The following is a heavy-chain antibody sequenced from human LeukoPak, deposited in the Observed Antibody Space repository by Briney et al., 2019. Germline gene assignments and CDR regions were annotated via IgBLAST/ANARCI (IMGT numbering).Heavy chain of an antibody. J-gene: IGHJ4*02. Sequence: PGRSLRLSCAASGFTFDDYAMHWVRQAPGKGLEWVSGISWNSGSIGYADSVKGRFTISRDNAKNSLYLQMNSLRAEDTAVYYCARVNSRALYYFDYWGQGTLVTVSS. D-gene: IGHD3-10*01. CDR2: ISWNSGSI. CDR3: ARVNSRALYYFDY. CDR1: GFTFDDYA. V-gene: IGHV3-9*01.